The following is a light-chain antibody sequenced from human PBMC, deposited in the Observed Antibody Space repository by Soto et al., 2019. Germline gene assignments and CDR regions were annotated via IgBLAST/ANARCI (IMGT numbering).Light chain of an antibody. CDR2: EVS. Sequence: QSVLTQPASVSGSPGQSITISCTETSSDVGGYNYVSWYQQHPGKAPKLMIYEVSNRPSGVSNRFSGSKSGNTASLTISGLQAEDEADYYCSSYTSSSTVFGTGTKLTVL. V-gene: IGLV2-14*01. CDR3: SSYTSSSTV. CDR1: SSDVGGYNY. J-gene: IGLJ1*01.